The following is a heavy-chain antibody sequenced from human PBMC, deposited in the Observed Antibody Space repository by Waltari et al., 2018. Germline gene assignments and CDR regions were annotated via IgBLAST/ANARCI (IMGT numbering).Heavy chain of an antibody. Sequence: EVQLLESGGGLVQPGGSLRLSCAASGFTFRSYAMSWVRQAPGTGLEWVSAISGSGGSTYYADSVKGRFTISRDNSKNTLYLQMNSLRAEDTAVYYCAKYPISVTVNEEYYFDYWGQGTLVTVSS. CDR3: AKYPISVTVNEEYYFDY. J-gene: IGHJ4*02. CDR2: ISGSGGST. CDR1: GFTFRSYA. V-gene: IGHV3-23*01. D-gene: IGHD4-17*01.